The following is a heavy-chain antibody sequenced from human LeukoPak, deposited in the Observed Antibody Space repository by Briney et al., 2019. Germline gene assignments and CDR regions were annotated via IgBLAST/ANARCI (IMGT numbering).Heavy chain of an antibody. V-gene: IGHV3-23*01. CDR3: AKDRPTVYSSSWLHFLDS. Sequence: GGSLRLSCAASGFTLNSYAMSWVRQAPGKGLEWVSAISGIGDITYYADSVKGRFIISRDNPKNTLYLQMNSLRADDTAVYYCAKDRPTVYSSSWLHFLDSWGQGTLVTVSS. CDR2: ISGIGDIT. J-gene: IGHJ4*02. CDR1: GFTLNSYA. D-gene: IGHD6-13*01.